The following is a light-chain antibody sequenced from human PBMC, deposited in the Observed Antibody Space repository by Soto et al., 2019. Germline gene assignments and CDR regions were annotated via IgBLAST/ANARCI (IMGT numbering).Light chain of an antibody. V-gene: IGLV1-40*01. Sequence: QSVLTQAPSVSGAPGQRVTISCTGSSSNIGAGYDVHWYQQLPGTAPKLLIYGNSNRPSGVPDRFSGSKSGTSASLAITGLQAEDEADYYRQSYDSSLSGSVFGTGTKLTVL. CDR2: GNS. CDR1: SSNIGAGYD. CDR3: QSYDSSLSGSV. J-gene: IGLJ1*01.